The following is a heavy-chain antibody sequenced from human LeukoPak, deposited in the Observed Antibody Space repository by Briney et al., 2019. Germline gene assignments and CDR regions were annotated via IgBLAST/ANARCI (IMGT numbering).Heavy chain of an antibody. D-gene: IGHD4-23*01. CDR3: AWTTVATRWFDP. CDR2: INPSGGST. V-gene: IGHV1-46*01. CDR1: GYTFTGYY. Sequence: ASVKVSCKASGYTFTGYYMHWVRQALGQGLEWMGIINPSGGSTSYAQKFQGRVTMTRDTSTSTVYMELSSLRSEDTAVYYCAWTTVATRWFDPWGQGTLVTVSS. J-gene: IGHJ5*02.